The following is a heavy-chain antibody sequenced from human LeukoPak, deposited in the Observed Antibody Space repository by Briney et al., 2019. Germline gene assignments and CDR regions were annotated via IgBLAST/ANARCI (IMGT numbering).Heavy chain of an antibody. CDR2: INPSGGST. J-gene: IGHJ3*02. CDR1: GYTFTSYY. V-gene: IGHV1-46*01. D-gene: IGHD1-26*01. Sequence: GASVKVSRKASGYTFTSYYMHWVRQAPGQGLEWMGIINPSGGSTSYAQKFQGRVTMTRDTSISTAYMELSRLRSDDTAVYYCAIHPRKWELRDAFDIWGQGTMVTVSS. CDR3: AIHPRKWELRDAFDI.